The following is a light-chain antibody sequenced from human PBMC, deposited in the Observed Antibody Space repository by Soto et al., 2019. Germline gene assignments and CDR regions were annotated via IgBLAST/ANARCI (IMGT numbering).Light chain of an antibody. CDR1: SSDIGGSDY. CDR2: EVS. J-gene: IGLJ3*02. V-gene: IGLV2-14*01. CDR3: SSYVTSGTLM. Sequence: QSALTQAASVSGSPGQSITISCTGTSSDIGGSDYVSWYQKHPGKAPKVIIYEVSDRPSGVSDRFSGSKSGNTASLTISGLQAEDEADYYCSSYVTSGTLMFGGGTKVTVL.